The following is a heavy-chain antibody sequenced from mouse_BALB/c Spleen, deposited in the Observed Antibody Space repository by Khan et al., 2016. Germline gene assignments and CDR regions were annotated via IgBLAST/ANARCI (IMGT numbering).Heavy chain of an antibody. V-gene: IGHV3-2*02. Sequence: VQLKESGPGLVKPSQSLSLTCTVTGYSITSDYAWNWIRQFPGNKLEWMGYISYSGTTTYNPSLTSRISITRDTSKNQFFLQLNSVTTEDTATYYCARWLDAMDYWGQGTSVTVSS. CDR3: ARWLDAMDY. D-gene: IGHD2-2*01. CDR2: ISYSGTT. CDR1: GYSITSDYA. J-gene: IGHJ4*01.